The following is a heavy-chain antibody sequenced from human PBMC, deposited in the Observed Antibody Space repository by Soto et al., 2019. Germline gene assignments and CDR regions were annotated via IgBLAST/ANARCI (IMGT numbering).Heavy chain of an antibody. V-gene: IGHV1-69*01. CDR2: INTKFRST. D-gene: IGHD5-12*01. CDR3: ARGASSGFEYWYFDL. Sequence: QVQLVQSGAELKKPGSSVKVSCEASGGSFSKKAISWVRQAPGQGPEWMGGINTKFRSTNYAPKFQGRISLAADESTNTVYMALSSLTSEDTADYYCARGASSGFEYWYFDLWGRGDLVSVSS. J-gene: IGHJ2*01. CDR1: GGSFSKKA.